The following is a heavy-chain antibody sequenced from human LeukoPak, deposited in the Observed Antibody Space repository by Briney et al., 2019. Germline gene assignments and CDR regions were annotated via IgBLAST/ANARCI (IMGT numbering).Heavy chain of an antibody. CDR2: IYYSGST. CDR1: GGSISSGDYY. J-gene: IGHJ6*03. CDR3: ARGFWSGYYSGTLVNPYYYYYYMDV. Sequence: SETLSLTCTVSGGSISSGDYYWSWIRQPPGKGLEWIGYIYYSGSTYYNPSLKSRVTISVDTSKNQFSLKLSSVTAADTAVYYCARGFWSGYYSGTLVNPYYYYYYMDVWGKGTTVTVSS. V-gene: IGHV4-30-4*08. D-gene: IGHD3-3*01.